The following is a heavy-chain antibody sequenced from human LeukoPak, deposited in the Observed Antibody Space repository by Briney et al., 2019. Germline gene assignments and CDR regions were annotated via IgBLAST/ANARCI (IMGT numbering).Heavy chain of an antibody. CDR3: ARAIGDFGRYAVDV. D-gene: IGHD4-17*01. V-gene: IGHV3-48*03. CDR1: GFTFSSYE. CDR2: ISSSGSTI. Sequence: PGGTLRLSCAASGFTFSSYEMKWVRQAPGKGLQWVSYISSSGSTIYYADSVKGRFTISRDNAKDSLYLQMNSLRVEDTAVYYCARAIGDFGRYAVDVWGQGTTITVSS. J-gene: IGHJ6*02.